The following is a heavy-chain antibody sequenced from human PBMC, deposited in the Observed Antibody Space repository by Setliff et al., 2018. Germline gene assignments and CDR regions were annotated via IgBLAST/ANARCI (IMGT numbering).Heavy chain of an antibody. V-gene: IGHV5-51*01. J-gene: IGHJ4*02. D-gene: IGHD3-22*01. CDR2: IYPGDSDT. CDR3: ARSAWGSSGYYPYYFDY. Sequence: PGESLKISCKASGYTFSRYWIGWVRQMPGKGLEWMGIIYPGDSDTRYSPSFQGQVTISADKSITTAYLQWSSLKASDTAMYYCARSAWGSSGYYPYYFDYWGQGTLVTVSS. CDR1: GYTFSRYW.